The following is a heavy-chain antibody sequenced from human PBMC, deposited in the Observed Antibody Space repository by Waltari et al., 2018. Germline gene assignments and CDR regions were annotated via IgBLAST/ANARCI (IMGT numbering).Heavy chain of an antibody. CDR2: ISSSSSYK. D-gene: IGHD6-19*01. CDR1: GFTVSSYS. J-gene: IGHJ4*02. V-gene: IGHV3-21*01. CDR3: ARTYSSGWYEDY. Sequence: EVQLVESGGGLVKPGGSLRLSCAASGFTVSSYSMNWVRQAPGKGLGWVSSISSSSSYKYYADEVKGRFTISRDNAKNSLYLQMNSLRAEDTAVYYCARTYSSGWYEDYWGQGTLVTVSS.